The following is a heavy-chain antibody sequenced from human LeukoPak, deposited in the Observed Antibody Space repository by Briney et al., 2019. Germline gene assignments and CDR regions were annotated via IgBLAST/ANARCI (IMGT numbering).Heavy chain of an antibody. CDR3: ASGYRLVGYLNYYYMDV. CDR2: INHSGST. CDR1: SGSFSGYY. J-gene: IGHJ6*03. Sequence: PSETLSLTCAYSGSFSGYYWSWIRQSPGQGLEWIGEINHSGSTNYNPSLKSRVTMSVDTSKNQFSLKLSSVTAADTAVYYCASGYRLVGYLNYYYMDVWGKGTTVTVSS. D-gene: IGHD1-26*01. V-gene: IGHV4-34*01.